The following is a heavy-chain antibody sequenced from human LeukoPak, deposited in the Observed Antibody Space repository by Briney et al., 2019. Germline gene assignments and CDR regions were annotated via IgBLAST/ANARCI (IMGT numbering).Heavy chain of an antibody. J-gene: IGHJ6*04. Sequence: PGGSLRLSCAASGFTFNIYAMTWVRQSPGKGLEWVSYISGGGNRYYADSVKGRFTISRDNSQNTVSLQMSSLRADDTGLYYCAKSRGAGSHVYYRMDVWGSGTTVTVSS. CDR3: AKSRGAGSHVYYRMDV. D-gene: IGHD3-10*01. V-gene: IGHV3-23*01. CDR2: ISGGGNR. CDR1: GFTFNIYA.